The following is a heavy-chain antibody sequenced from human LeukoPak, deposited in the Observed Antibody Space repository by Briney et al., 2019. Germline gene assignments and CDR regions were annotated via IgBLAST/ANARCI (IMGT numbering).Heavy chain of an antibody. CDR2: ISGSGTST. CDR1: GFTFSSYA. J-gene: IGHJ4*02. D-gene: IGHD4-17*01. Sequence: GGSLRLSCAASGFTFSSYAMSWVRHTPGKGLEWVSGISGSGTSTYYADSVKGRFTISRDNSKNTLYLQMNSLRAEDTAVYYCASVGGDYVSGLDYWGQGTLSPSPQ. V-gene: IGHV3-23*01. CDR3: ASVGGDYVSGLDY.